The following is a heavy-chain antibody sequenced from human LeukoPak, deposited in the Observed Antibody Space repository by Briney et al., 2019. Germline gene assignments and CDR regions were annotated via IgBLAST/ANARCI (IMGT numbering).Heavy chain of an antibody. Sequence: GGSLRLSCAASGFTVSSNYMSWVRQAPGKGLEWVSVIYSGGSTYYADSVKGRFTISRDNSKNTLYLQMNSLRAEDTAVYYCARGGYSYSYYFDCWGQGTLVTVSS. CDR1: GFTVSSNY. CDR3: ARGGYSYSYYFDC. D-gene: IGHD5-18*01. V-gene: IGHV3-53*01. J-gene: IGHJ4*02. CDR2: IYSGGST.